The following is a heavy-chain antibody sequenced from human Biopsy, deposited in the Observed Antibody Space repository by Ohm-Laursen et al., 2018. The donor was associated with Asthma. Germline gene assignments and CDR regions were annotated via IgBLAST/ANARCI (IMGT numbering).Heavy chain of an antibody. Sequence: ASEPPSCKPSGYIFNSAGITWARQAPGDGREWLGWISVYNGNTKVAQKLQDRVTMITDTCTSTAYMELRSLRSDDTAVYFCARAVDYSHYYGIDVWGQGTTVTVS. CDR3: ARAVDYSHYYGIDV. CDR1: GYIFNSAG. J-gene: IGHJ6*02. D-gene: IGHD3-10*01. V-gene: IGHV1-18*01. CDR2: ISVYNGNT.